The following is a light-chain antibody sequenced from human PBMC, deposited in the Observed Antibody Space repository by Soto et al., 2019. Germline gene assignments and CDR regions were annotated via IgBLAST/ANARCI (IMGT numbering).Light chain of an antibody. CDR2: GAF. CDR3: QQYGTAPLT. CDR1: QSVSSSY. Sequence: EIVLTQSPGTLSLSPGDRATLSCRASQSVSSSYLAWYQQKPGQAPRLLIYGAFNRAAGIPDRFSGSGSGTDFTLTINRVAPEDFAVYYCQQYGTAPLTFGPGTKVDIK. V-gene: IGKV3-20*01. J-gene: IGKJ3*01.